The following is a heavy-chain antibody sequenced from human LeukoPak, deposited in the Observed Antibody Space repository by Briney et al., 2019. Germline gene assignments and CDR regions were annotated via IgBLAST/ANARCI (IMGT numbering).Heavy chain of an antibody. J-gene: IGHJ4*02. CDR2: ISSSSSYV. D-gene: IGHD3-22*01. V-gene: IGHV3-21*01. Sequence: GGSLRLSCAASGFTFSTYSMNWVRQAPGKGLEWVSSISSSSSYVYHADSVKGRFTISRDNAKNSLYLQMNSLRAEDTAVYYCARDRNYDGSVYYEDDYFDYWGQGTLVTVSS. CDR1: GFTFSTYS. CDR3: ARDRNYDGSVYYEDDYFDY.